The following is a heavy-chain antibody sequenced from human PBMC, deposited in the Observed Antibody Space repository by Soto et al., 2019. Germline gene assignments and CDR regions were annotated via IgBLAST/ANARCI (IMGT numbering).Heavy chain of an antibody. CDR3: ARQAESHSVGY. Sequence: RICMDGSEDISAGYGISWVRQIAGKGMDWMGTIDPTNSYTNYSPSFQAHVTISADKSISTAYLKWSSLKASDTAMYYCARQAESHSVGYWGQGTLVTVSS. CDR2: IDPTNSYT. D-gene: IGHD2-15*01. V-gene: IGHV5-10-1*01. J-gene: IGHJ4*02. CDR1: EDISAGYG.